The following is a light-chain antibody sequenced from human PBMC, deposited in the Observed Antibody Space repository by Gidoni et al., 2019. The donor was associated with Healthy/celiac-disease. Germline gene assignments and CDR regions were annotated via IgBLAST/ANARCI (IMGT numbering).Light chain of an antibody. CDR3: QQYGSSPRT. J-gene: IGKJ2*01. CDR2: GAS. CDR1: QSVSSSY. Sequence: DIVLTQSPGTLSLYPGERATLSCRASQSVSSSYLAWYQQKPGQAPRLLIYGASSRATGIPDRFSGSGSGTDFTLTISRLEPEDFEVYYCQQYGSSPRTFGQGTKLEIK. V-gene: IGKV3-20*01.